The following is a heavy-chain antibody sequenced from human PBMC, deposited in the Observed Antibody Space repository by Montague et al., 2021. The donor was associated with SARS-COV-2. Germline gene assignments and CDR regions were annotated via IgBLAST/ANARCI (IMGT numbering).Heavy chain of an antibody. V-gene: IGHV4-59*13. J-gene: IGHJ2*01. CDR3: ARRGGGEVFARFMYWYFDV. CDR2: IYYSCSVTT. D-gene: IGHD2-21*01. CDR1: GGSINNYY. Sequence: SETLSLTCSVSGGSINNYYWCWVRQSPGKGLEWIGYIYYSCSVTTSYNPSLKSRVSISVDTSENQFSLKLTSVTAADTAVYYCARRGGGEVFARFMYWYFDVWGRGSLVTVSS.